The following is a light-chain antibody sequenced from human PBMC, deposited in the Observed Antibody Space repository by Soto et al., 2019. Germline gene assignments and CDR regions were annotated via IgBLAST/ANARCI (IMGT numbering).Light chain of an antibody. CDR2: GAS. V-gene: IGKV3D-15*01. CDR1: QSVSSN. J-gene: IGKJ5*01. Sequence: EIVMTHYPPTLSVSPAERATLSCMASQSVSSNLAWYQQKPGQAPRLLIYGASSRATGIPDRFSGSGSGTDFTLTISSLQPEDFATYYCQQSYSTLFTFGQGTRLEIK. CDR3: QQSYSTLFT.